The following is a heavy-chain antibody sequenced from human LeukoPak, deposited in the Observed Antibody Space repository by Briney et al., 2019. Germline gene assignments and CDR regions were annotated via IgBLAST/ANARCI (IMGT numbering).Heavy chain of an antibody. J-gene: IGHJ4*02. CDR1: GYSISSGYY. V-gene: IGHV4-38-2*02. CDR3: ARWGSGWYGII. D-gene: IGHD6-13*01. CDR2: IYHTGST. Sequence: SETLSLTCTVSGYSISSGYYWGWIRQPPGKGLEWIGSIYHTGSTYYNPSVESRLTISVDTSKNQFSLKLSSVTAADTAVYYCARWGSGWYGIIWGQGTLVTVSS.